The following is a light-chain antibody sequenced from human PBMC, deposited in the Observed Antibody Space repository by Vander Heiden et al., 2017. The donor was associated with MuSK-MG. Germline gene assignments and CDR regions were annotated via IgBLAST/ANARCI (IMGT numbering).Light chain of an antibody. CDR1: SSNIGAGYD. J-gene: IGLJ2*01. V-gene: IGLV1-40*01. CDR3: QSYDSSLSGPVV. CDR2: GNS. Sequence: QSVLTQPPSGSGAPGQRVPISCTGSSSNIGAGYDVHWYQQLPGTAPKLLIYGNSNRPSGVPDRFSGSKSGTSASLAITGLQAEDEADYYCQSYDSSLSGPVVFGGGTKLTVL.